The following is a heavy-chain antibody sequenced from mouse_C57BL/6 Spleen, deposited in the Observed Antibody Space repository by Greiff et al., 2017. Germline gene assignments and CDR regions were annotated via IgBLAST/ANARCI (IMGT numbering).Heavy chain of an antibody. V-gene: IGHV1-9*01. D-gene: IGHD1-1*02. CDR3: ARNYSFAY. Sequence: VQLQQSGAELMKPGASVKLSCKATGYTFTGYWIEWVKQRPGHGLEWIGEILPGSGSTNYSEKFKGKATFTADTSSNTAYMQLSSLTTEDSAIYYCARNYSFAYWGQGTLVTVSA. CDR2: ILPGSGST. CDR1: GYTFTGYW. J-gene: IGHJ3*01.